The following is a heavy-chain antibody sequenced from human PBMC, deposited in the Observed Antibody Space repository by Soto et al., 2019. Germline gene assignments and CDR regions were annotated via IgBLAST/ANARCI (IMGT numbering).Heavy chain of an antibody. Sequence: AASVKVSCKTSGYTFTGHYIHWVRQAPEQGPEWMGEIGPESGATRYAQKFRGRVTMTRDTSITTVYMELNNLSPDDTAVYYCGRGRSGQIVVFYWGQGTPVTVSS. CDR1: GYTFTGHY. J-gene: IGHJ4*02. CDR3: GRGRSGQIVVFY. D-gene: IGHD1-26*01. V-gene: IGHV1-2*02. CDR2: IGPESGAT.